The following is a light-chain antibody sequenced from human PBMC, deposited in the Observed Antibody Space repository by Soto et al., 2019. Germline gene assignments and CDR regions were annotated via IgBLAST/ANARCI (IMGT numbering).Light chain of an antibody. J-gene: IGKJ1*01. CDR3: QQYHTYPRT. V-gene: IGKV1-5*01. Sequence: GDRVTITCRASQSIRSSLAWYQQKPGKAPNLLIYGASSLERGVPSRFSGSGSGTEFTLTISSLQPDDFATYYCQQYHTYPRTFGQGTKVEF. CDR2: GAS. CDR1: QSIRSS.